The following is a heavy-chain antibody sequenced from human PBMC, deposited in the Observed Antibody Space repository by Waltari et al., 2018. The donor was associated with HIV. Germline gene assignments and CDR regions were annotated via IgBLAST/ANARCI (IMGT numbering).Heavy chain of an antibody. CDR1: GCTFSTYS. V-gene: IGHV3-48*01. J-gene: IGHJ6*02. CDR3: ARDRGVVTPNYGMDV. Sequence: EVQLVESGGGLVQTGGSLRLACAASGCTFSTYSMNWVRQAPGKVLCWFSHCRGCRFTISYADSVKGRFTISRDNAKNSLYLQMNSLRAEDTAVYYCARDRGVVTPNYGMDVWGQGTTVTVSS. D-gene: IGHD2-21*02. CDR2: CRGCRFTI.